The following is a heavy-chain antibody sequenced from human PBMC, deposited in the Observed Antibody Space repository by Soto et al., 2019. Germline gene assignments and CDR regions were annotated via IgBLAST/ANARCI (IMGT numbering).Heavy chain of an antibody. J-gene: IGHJ4*02. D-gene: IGHD3-9*01. CDR3: ARTHYDILTGYYDY. V-gene: IGHV4-39*01. CDR1: GGSISSSSYY. CDR2: IYYSGST. Sequence: SETLSLTCTVSGGSISSSSYYWGWIRQPPGKGLEWIGSIYYSGSTYYNPSLKSRVTISVDTSKNQFSLKLSSVTAADTAVYYCARTHYDILTGYYDYWGQGTLVTVSS.